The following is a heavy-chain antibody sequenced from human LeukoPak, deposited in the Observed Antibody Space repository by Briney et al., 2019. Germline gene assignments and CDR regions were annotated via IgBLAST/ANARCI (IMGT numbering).Heavy chain of an antibody. V-gene: IGHV3-30*18. J-gene: IGHJ4*02. CDR1: GFTFSNYG. Sequence: PGGSLRLSCATSGFTFSNYGMHWVRQAPGKGLEWVAVMSYDESNKYYADSVKGRFTISRDNSKNTLYLQMNSLRAEDTAIYYCAKDEAGSTYFDYWGQGTLVTVSS. CDR3: AKDEAGSTYFDY. CDR2: MSYDESNK. D-gene: IGHD2-15*01.